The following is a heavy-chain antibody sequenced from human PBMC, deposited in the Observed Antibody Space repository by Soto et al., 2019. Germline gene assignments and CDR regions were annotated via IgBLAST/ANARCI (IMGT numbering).Heavy chain of an antibody. D-gene: IGHD3-3*01. CDR3: ARVESNNYDFWSGFGY. V-gene: IGHV4-59*01. CDR1: GGSISSYY. Sequence: SETLSLTCTVSGGSISSYYWIWIRQPPGKGLEWIGYIYYSGSTNYNPALKSRVTISVDTSKNQFSLKLSSVTAADTAVYYCARVESNNYDFWSGFGYWGQGTLVTVSS. J-gene: IGHJ4*02. CDR2: IYYSGST.